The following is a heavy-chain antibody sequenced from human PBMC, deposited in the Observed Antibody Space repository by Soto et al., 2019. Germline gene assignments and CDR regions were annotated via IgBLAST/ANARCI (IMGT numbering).Heavy chain of an antibody. CDR3: ARAAPSRISSYGMDV. J-gene: IGHJ6*02. Sequence: PSETLSLTCIVSGASISTGGYSWSWIRQPPGKGPEWIGYIYESGRTYYKPSLKSRASISMDKSRNQFSVRLTSVTAADTAVYFCARAAPSRISSYGMDVWGQGTTVTVS. CDR1: GASISTGGYS. D-gene: IGHD6-6*01. CDR2: IYESGRT. V-gene: IGHV4-30-2*01.